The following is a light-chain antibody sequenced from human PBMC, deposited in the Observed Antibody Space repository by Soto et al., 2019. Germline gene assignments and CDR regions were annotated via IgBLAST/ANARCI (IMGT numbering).Light chain of an antibody. V-gene: IGKV1-12*01. CDR1: HGISSW. J-gene: IGKJ5*01. CDR3: QQANSFPIT. CDR2: AAS. Sequence: DFQMTPSPSSVSASEGHRVCIPCLASHGISSWLARYQQKPGQAPKLLIYAASSLQSGVPSRFSGSGSGTDFTLTISSLQPEDFATYYCQQANSFPITFGQGTRLEIK.